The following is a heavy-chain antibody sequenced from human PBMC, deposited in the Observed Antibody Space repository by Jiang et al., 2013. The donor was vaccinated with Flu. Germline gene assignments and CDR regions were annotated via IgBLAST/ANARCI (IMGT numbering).Heavy chain of an antibody. D-gene: IGHD3-3*01. V-gene: IGHV3-30*18. CDR3: AKDLRRDFWSGYGRP. CDR2: ISYDGSNK. CDR1: GFTFSSYG. J-gene: IGHJ4*02. Sequence: QLLESGGGVVQPGRSLRLSCAASGFTFSSYGMHWVRQAPGKGLEWVAVISYDGSNKYYADSVKGRFTISRDNSKNTLYLQMNSLRAEDTAVYYCAKDLRRDFWSGYGRPWGQGTLVTVSS.